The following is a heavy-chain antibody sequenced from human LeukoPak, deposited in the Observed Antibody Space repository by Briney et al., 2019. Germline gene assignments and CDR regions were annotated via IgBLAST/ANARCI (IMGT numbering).Heavy chain of an antibody. CDR2: IWYDGSNK. Sequence: GTSLRLSCAASGFTFSSYGMHWVRQAPGKGLEWVAVIWYDGSNKYYADSVKGRFTISRDNPRNTLDLQMNSLRAEDTAVYYCARGTVTMIVFDYWGLGTLVTVSS. D-gene: IGHD3-22*01. V-gene: IGHV3-33*01. CDR1: GFTFSSYG. CDR3: ARGTVTMIVFDY. J-gene: IGHJ4*02.